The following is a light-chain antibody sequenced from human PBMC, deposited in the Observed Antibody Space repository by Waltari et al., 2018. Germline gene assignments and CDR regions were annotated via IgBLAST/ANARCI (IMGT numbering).Light chain of an antibody. J-gene: IGKJ1*01. CDR2: TAS. Sequence: EIVMTQSPAALSVSPGERATLSCRASQSVGINLAWYQQKPGQAPRLLLSTASTRATGIPARFIGSGSGTEFTLTINSLQSEDSAIYYCHQYNNWPPGGTFGQGTKVELK. CDR3: HQYNNWPPGGT. V-gene: IGKV3-15*01. CDR1: QSVGIN.